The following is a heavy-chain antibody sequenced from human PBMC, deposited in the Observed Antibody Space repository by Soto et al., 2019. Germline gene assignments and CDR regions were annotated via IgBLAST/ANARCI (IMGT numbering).Heavy chain of an antibody. CDR1: GFTFGTYA. V-gene: IGHV3-23*01. CDR2: ISGSGRTT. D-gene: IGHD3-16*01. CDR3: AKFRGPSYSYYYMDV. J-gene: IGHJ6*03. Sequence: EVQLLASGGGLVQPGGSLRLSCAASGFTFGTYAMKWLRQAPGRGLECVSFISGSGRTTYYADSVKGRFTVSRDNSKNTMYLQMNSLRAEDTALYYCAKFRGPSYSYYYMDVWGKGTTVTVSS.